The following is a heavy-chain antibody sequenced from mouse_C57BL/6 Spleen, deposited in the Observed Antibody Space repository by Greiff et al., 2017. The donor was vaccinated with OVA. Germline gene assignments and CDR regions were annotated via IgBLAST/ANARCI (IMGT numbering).Heavy chain of an antibody. J-gene: IGHJ2*01. CDR3: ARVGDFDY. CDR1: GYTFTSYW. Sequence: VQLQQPGAELVMPGASVKLSCKASGYTFTSYWMHWVKQRPGQGLEWIGEIDPSDSSTNYNQKFKGKSTLTVDKSSSTAYMQLSSLTSEDSAVYYCARVGDFDYWGQGTTLTVSS. V-gene: IGHV1-69*01. CDR2: IDPSDSST.